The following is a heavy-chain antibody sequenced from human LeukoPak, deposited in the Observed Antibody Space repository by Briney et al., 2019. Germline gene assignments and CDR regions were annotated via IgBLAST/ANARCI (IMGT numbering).Heavy chain of an antibody. CDR2: IFYSGST. CDR1: GGSISSADYH. V-gene: IGHV4-30-4*01. CDR3: ARVDATGGHDY. D-gene: IGHD4-17*01. Sequence: SQTLSLTCSVSGGSISSADYHWSWIRQPPGKGLEWIGYIFYSGSTYYNPSLKSRVTISVDTSKNQFSLKLSSVTVADTGVYFCARVDATGGHDYRGQGTLVTVSS. J-gene: IGHJ4*02.